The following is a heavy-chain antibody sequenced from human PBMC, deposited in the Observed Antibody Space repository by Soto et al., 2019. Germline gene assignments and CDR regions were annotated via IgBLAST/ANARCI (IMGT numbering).Heavy chain of an antibody. J-gene: IGHJ4*02. CDR1: GSTFTGYY. CDR3: AKVFYYYDSSGYYYFDY. Sequence: ASVKVSCKASGSTFTGYYMHWVRQAPGQGLEWMGWINPNSGGTNYAQKFQGRVTMTRDTSISTAYMELSSLRAEDTAVYYCAKVFYYYDSSGYYYFDYWGQGTLVTVSS. D-gene: IGHD3-22*01. V-gene: IGHV1-2*02. CDR2: INPNSGGT.